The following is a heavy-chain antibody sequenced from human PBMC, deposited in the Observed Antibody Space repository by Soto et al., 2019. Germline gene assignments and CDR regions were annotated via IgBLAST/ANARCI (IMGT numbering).Heavy chain of an antibody. Sequence: GGSLRLSCAASGFTFSSYGMHWVRQAPGKGLEWVAVIWYDGSNKYYADSVKGRFTISRDNSKNTLYLQMNSLRAEDTAVYYCARVPDEYSSSSGWGQGTLVTVSS. CDR3: ARVPDEYSSSSG. CDR1: GFTFSSYG. V-gene: IGHV3-33*01. CDR2: IWYDGSNK. J-gene: IGHJ4*02. D-gene: IGHD6-6*01.